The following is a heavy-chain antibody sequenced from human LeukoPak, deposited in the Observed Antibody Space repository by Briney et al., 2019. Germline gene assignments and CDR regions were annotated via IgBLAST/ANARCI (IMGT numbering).Heavy chain of an antibody. V-gene: IGHV3-23*01. D-gene: IGHD6-13*01. CDR1: GFTFSSNA. J-gene: IGHJ6*02. CDR3: AKDKVSSSWYSNYHYGMDV. Sequence: GGSLRLSCAASGFTFSSNAMNWVRQAPGKGLEWVSGITGSGDSTYYADSVKGRFTISRDNSKNTVYLQMNSLRVEDTAVYYCAKDKVSSSWYSNYHYGMDVWGQGTTVTVSS. CDR2: ITGSGDST.